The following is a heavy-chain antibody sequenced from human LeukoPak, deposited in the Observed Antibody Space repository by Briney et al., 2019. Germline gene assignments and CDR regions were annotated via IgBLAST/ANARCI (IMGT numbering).Heavy chain of an antibody. Sequence: SVTLSLTCTLPVGSISIYYWCCIRPPPGKGREWIGYIYYSGSTNYNPSLESRVTISADTSKNQFSLKLSSVTAADTAVYYSARVGQYSSSWYRSDYYYGMYVWGQGTTVTVS. CDR2: IYYSGST. CDR1: VGSISIYY. J-gene: IGHJ6*02. CDR3: ARVGQYSSSWYRSDYYYGMYV. V-gene: IGHV4-59*01. D-gene: IGHD6-13*01.